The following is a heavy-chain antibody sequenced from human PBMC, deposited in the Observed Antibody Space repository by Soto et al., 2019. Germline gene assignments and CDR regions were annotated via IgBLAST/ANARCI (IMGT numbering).Heavy chain of an antibody. J-gene: IGHJ4*02. CDR1: GGSFSGYY. V-gene: IGHV4-34*01. CDR3: AREANDSSGYYYGCFDY. D-gene: IGHD3-22*01. Sequence: SETLSRTCDLYGGSFSGYYWSWIRQAPGKGLEWIGEINHSGSTNYNPSLKSRVTISVDTSKNQFSLKLSSVTAADTAVYYCAREANDSSGYYYGCFDYWGQGTLVTVSS. CDR2: INHSGST.